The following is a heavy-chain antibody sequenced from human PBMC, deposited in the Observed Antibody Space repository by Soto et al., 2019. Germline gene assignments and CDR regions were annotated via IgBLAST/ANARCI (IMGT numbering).Heavy chain of an antibody. J-gene: IGHJ6*02. CDR3: AREGAVPSGYGYYYYGMDV. V-gene: IGHV4-30-4*01. D-gene: IGHD5-12*01. CDR1: GGSISSGDYY. Sequence: PSETLSLTCTVSGGSISSGDYYWSWIRQPPGKGLEWIGYIYYSGSTYYNPSLKSRVTISVDTSKNQFSLKLSSVTAADTAVYYCAREGAVPSGYGYYYYGMDVWGQGTTVTVS. CDR2: IYYSGST.